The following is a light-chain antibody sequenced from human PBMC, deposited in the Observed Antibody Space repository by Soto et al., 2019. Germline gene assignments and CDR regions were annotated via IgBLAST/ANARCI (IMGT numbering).Light chain of an antibody. Sequence: DILMTQSPSTLSASVGDRVTITCRASQSISDSLAWYQQKPGKAAKLLIYEASSLKSGVPSRFSGSRAGTEYTLTNSSLQPDDFATYYCQQYDGYWTFGQGTKVEIK. CDR2: EAS. V-gene: IGKV1-5*03. J-gene: IGKJ1*01. CDR1: QSISDS. CDR3: QQYDGYWT.